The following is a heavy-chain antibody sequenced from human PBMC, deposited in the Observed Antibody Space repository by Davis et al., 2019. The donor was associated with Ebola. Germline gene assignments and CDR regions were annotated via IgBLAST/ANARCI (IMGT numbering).Heavy chain of an antibody. CDR1: GYTFTSYY. V-gene: IGHV1-18*04. J-gene: IGHJ6*02. CDR2: ISAYNGNT. Sequence: ASVKVSCKASGYTFTSYYMHWVRQAPGQGLEWMGWISAYNGNTNYAQKLQGRVTMTTDTSTSTAYLELRSLRSDDTAVYYCARGPIVLMVYASRVGHYGMDVWGQGTTVTVSS. CDR3: ARGPIVLMVYASRVGHYGMDV. D-gene: IGHD2-8*01.